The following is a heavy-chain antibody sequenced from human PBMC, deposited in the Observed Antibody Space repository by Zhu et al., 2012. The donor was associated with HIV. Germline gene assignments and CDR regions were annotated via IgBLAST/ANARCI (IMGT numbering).Heavy chain of an antibody. CDR2: IYHSGST. V-gene: IGHV4-38-2*01. Sequence: QVQLQESGPGLVKPSETLSLTCAVSGYSISSGYYWGWIRQPLGKGLEWIGNIYHSGSTNYNPSLKSRVTISVDTSKNQFSLKLSSVTAADTAVYYCASGGGGYCSGGSCYPFDNWGQGTLVTVSS. J-gene: IGHJ4*02. CDR1: GYSISSGYY. CDR3: ASGGGGYCSGGSCYPFDN. D-gene: IGHD2-15*01.